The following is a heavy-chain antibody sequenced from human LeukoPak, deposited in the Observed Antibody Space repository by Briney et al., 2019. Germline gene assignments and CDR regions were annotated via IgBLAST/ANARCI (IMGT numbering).Heavy chain of an antibody. V-gene: IGHV6-1*01. CDR3: ARRPTQYDCFDP. D-gene: IGHD2-2*01. Sequence: SQTLSLTCAISGDSVSSNSVTWNWIRQSPSRGLEWLGRTYYRSTWYNDYAVSVRGRITVNPDTSKNQFSLHLNSVTPEDTAVYYCARRPTQYDCFDPWGQGILVTVSS. CDR1: GDSVSSNSVT. CDR2: TYYRSTWYN. J-gene: IGHJ5*02.